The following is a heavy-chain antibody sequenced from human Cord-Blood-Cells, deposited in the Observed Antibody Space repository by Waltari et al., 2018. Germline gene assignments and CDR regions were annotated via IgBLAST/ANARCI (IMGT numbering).Heavy chain of an antibody. CDR3: ARASLTGDDAFDI. D-gene: IGHD7-27*01. CDR2: VNPNSGGT. J-gene: IGHJ3*02. CDR1: GYTFTGYY. V-gene: IGHV1-2*04. Sequence: QVQLVQSGAEVKKPGASVKVSCKASGYTFTGYYMHWVRQAPGQGLEWEGWVNPNSGGTNYAQKFQVWVTMTRDTSISTAYMELSRLRSDDTAVYYCARASLTGDDAFDIWGQGTMVTVSS.